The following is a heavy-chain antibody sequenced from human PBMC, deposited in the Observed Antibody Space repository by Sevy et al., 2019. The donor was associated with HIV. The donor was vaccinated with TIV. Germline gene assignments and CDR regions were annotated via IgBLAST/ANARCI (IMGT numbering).Heavy chain of an antibody. J-gene: IGHJ4*02. CDR1: GYTLTELS. D-gene: IGHD6-19*01. V-gene: IGHV1-24*01. Sequence: ASVKVSCKVSGYTLTELSMHWVRQAPGKGLEWMGGFDPEDGETIYAQKFQGRVTMTEDTSTDTAYMELSSLRSEDTAVYYCATDIIHSSGWPRDYWGQRTLVTVSS. CDR3: ATDIIHSSGWPRDY. CDR2: FDPEDGET.